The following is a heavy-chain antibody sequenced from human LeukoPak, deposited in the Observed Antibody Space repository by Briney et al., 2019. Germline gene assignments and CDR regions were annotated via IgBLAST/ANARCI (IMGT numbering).Heavy chain of an antibody. CDR2: INHSGST. Sequence: SETLSLTCAVYGGSFSGYYWSWIRQPPGKGLEWIGEINHSGSTNYNPSLKSRVTISVDTSKNQFSLKLSSVTAADTAVYYCARGDVYCSSTSCYYYMDVWGKGTTVTVSS. CDR1: GGSFSGYY. CDR3: ARGDVYCSSTSCYYYMDV. V-gene: IGHV4-34*01. J-gene: IGHJ6*03. D-gene: IGHD2-2*01.